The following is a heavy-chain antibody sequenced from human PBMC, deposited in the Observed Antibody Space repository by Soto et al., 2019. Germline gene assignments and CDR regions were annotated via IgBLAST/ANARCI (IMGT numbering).Heavy chain of an antibody. J-gene: IGHJ4*02. CDR1: GYTFTSYY. CDR2: INPSGGST. Sequence: EASVKVSCKASGYTFTSYYMHWVRQAPGQGLEWMGIINPSGGSTSYAQKFQGRVTMTRDTSTSTVYMELSSLRSEDTAVYYCERDRRGSSSSHDFDYWGQGTLVTVSS. V-gene: IGHV1-46*01. D-gene: IGHD6-6*01. CDR3: ERDRRGSSSSHDFDY.